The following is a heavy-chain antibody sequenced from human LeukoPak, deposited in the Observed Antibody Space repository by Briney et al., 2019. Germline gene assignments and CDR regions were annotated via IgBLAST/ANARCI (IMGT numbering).Heavy chain of an antibody. CDR2: IKQDGSDK. V-gene: IGHV3-7*01. CDR3: AREVWGPEY. D-gene: IGHD1-14*01. Sequence: PGRSLGLSCAASGFTFTKYWMTWVRQAPGKGLEWVGNIKQDGSDKNYMDSVKGRFTISRDNTKNSVYLQMSSLRAEDTAVYYCAREVWGPEYWGQGTLVTVSS. J-gene: IGHJ4*02. CDR1: GFTFTKYW.